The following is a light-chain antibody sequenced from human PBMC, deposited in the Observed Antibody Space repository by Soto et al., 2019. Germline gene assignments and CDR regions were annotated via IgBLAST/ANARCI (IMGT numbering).Light chain of an antibody. J-gene: IGKJ2*01. Sequence: EIVLTQSPGTLSLSPGERATLSCRASQSVSSSYLAWYQQKPGQAPRLLIYGASNRATGIPDRFSGSGSGTDFTLTISRLEPEDVAVYYCQQYGSSPYTFGQGTKLEIK. CDR2: GAS. V-gene: IGKV3-20*01. CDR3: QQYGSSPYT. CDR1: QSVSSSY.